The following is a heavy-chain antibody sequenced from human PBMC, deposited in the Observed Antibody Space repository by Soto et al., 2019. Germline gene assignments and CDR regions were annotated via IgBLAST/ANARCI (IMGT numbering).Heavy chain of an antibody. D-gene: IGHD3-10*01. CDR3: ARVSDYYGSGSPTFDY. CDR2: IYHSGST. Sequence: SETLSLTCAVSGGSISSSNWWSWVRQPPGKGLEWIGEIYHSGSTNYSPSLKSRVTISVDKSKNQFSLKLSSVTAADTAVYYCARVSDYYGSGSPTFDYWGQGTLVTVSS. J-gene: IGHJ4*02. CDR1: GGSISSSNW. V-gene: IGHV4-4*02.